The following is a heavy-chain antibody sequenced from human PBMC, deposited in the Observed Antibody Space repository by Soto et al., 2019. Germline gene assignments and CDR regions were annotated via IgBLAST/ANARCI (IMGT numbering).Heavy chain of an antibody. J-gene: IGHJ6*02. CDR3: ARAPLLWLSYGMDV. D-gene: IGHD3-10*01. Sequence: PGGSLRLSCAASGFTFSIYIINWVRQAPGKGLEWVSYISSSSSTIYYADSVKGRFTISRDNAKNSLYLQMNSLRAEDTAVYYCARAPLLWLSYGMDVWGQGTTVTVSS. CDR1: GFTFSIYI. V-gene: IGHV3-48*01. CDR2: ISSSSSTI.